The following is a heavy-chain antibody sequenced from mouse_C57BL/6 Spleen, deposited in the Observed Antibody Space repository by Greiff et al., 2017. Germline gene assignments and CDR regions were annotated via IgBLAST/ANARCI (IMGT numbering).Heavy chain of an antibody. V-gene: IGHV1-15*01. Sequence: VQLQQSGAELVRPGASVTLSCKASGYTFTDYEMHWVKQTPVHGLEWIGAIDPENGGTAYNQKFKGKAILTADKSSSTAYMELSSLTSEDSAVXCGTRVQGRGNYAIDYWGQGTTLTVSS. J-gene: IGHJ2*01. D-gene: IGHD1-1*02. CDR3: TRVQGRGNYAIDY. CDR2: IDPENGGT. CDR1: GYTFTDYE.